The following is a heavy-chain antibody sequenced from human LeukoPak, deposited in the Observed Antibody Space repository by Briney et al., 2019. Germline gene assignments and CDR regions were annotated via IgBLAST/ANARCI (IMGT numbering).Heavy chain of an antibody. V-gene: IGHV3-23*01. CDR3: AKWGRDRKFIEIHYNKYGMDA. Sequence: PGGSLRLSCAASGFTFSSYAMSWVRQAPGKGLEWVSVISPSGGSTYYADSVKGRFSISRDDSKNTLYLRMNNLRAEETVIYYCAKWGRDRKFIEIHYNKYGMDAWGQGTTVIVSS. CDR2: ISPSGGST. CDR1: GFTFSSYA. J-gene: IGHJ6*02. D-gene: IGHD2/OR15-2a*01.